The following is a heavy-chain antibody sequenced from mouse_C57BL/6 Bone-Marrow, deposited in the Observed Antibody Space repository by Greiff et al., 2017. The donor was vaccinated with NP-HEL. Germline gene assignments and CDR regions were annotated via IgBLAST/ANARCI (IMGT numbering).Heavy chain of an antibody. Sequence: QVQLQQPGAELVMPGASVKLSCKASGYTFTSYWMHWVKQRPGQGLEWIGEIDPSDSYTNYNQKFKGKSTLTVDKSSSTAYMQLSSLTSEDSAVYYCARCPICITTVVGFDYWGQGTTLTVSS. J-gene: IGHJ2*01. D-gene: IGHD1-1*01. V-gene: IGHV1-69*01. CDR2: IDPSDSYT. CDR3: ARCPICITTVVGFDY. CDR1: GYTFTSYW.